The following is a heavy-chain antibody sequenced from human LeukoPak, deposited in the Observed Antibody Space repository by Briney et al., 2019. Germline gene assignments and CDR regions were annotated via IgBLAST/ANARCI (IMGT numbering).Heavy chain of an antibody. CDR1: GYTFTSQG. Sequence: ASVKVSCKASGYTFTSQGISWVRQAPAQGLEWMGWINTYNGKPNYAQKLQGRVTMTTDTSTSTAYMELRSLRSDDTAVYYCARYTPKKMLNGLRTFDIWGQGTMVTVSS. J-gene: IGHJ3*02. D-gene: IGHD5-12*01. CDR2: INTYNGKP. CDR3: ARYTPKKMLNGLRTFDI. V-gene: IGHV1-18*01.